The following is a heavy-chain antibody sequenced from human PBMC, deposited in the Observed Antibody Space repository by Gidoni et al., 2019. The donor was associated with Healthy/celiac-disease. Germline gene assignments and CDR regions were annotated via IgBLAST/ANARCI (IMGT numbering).Heavy chain of an antibody. J-gene: IGHJ5*02. V-gene: IGHV3-73*01. D-gene: IGHD6-19*01. CDR3: TAVAGTLEFWFDP. CDR1: GFTFSGSA. CDR2: IRSKANSYAT. Sequence: EVQLVESGGGLVQPGGSLKLSCSASGFTFSGSAMHWVRQASGKGLEWVGRIRSKANSYATAYAASVKGRFTISRDDSKNTAYLQMNSLKTEDTAVYYCTAVAGTLEFWFDPWGQGTLVTVSS.